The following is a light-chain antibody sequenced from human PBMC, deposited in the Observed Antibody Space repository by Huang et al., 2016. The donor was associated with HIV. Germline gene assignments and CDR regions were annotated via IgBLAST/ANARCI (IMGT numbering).Light chain of an antibody. J-gene: IGKJ1*01. Sequence: AIQMTQSPSSLSASVGDRVTIPCRASQGITDELAWYQQKPGKAPKLLISGASTLRSGVPSRFSGSGSGTDFTLTISSLQPEDYATYYCLQDHNYPRTFGQGTKVEI. CDR3: LQDHNYPRT. V-gene: IGKV1-6*01. CDR1: QGITDE. CDR2: GAS.